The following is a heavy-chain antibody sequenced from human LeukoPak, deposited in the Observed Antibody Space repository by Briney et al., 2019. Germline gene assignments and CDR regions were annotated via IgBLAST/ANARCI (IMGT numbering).Heavy chain of an antibody. D-gene: IGHD2-15*01. CDR3: ARGAPGSSCSGGSCPYFDF. J-gene: IGHJ4*02. V-gene: IGHV1-18*04. Sequence: ASVKVSCKASGYTFTTYTISWVRHAPGQGLEWMGWISVYNGNTNTALKFQGRVSMTTNTSISTAYMEVRSLKSEDTAVYYCARGAPGSSCSGGSCPYFDFWGQGTLVSVSS. CDR2: ISVYNGNT. CDR1: GYTFTTYT.